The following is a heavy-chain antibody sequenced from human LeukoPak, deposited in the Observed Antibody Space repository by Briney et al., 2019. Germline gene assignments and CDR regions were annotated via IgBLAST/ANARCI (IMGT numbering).Heavy chain of an antibody. CDR2: ISSSGSTI. Sequence: GGSLRLSCAASGFTFSDYYMSWIRQAPGKGLEWVSYISSSGSTIYYADSVKGRFTISRDNAKNSLYLQLNSLRAEDTAVYYCARETYSSSGPVDYWGQGTLVTVSS. CDR1: GFTFSDYY. V-gene: IGHV3-11*01. J-gene: IGHJ4*02. D-gene: IGHD6-6*01. CDR3: ARETYSSSGPVDY.